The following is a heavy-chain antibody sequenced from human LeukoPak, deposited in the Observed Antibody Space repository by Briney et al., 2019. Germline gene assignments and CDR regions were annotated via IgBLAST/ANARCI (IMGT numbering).Heavy chain of an antibody. Sequence: GGSLRLSCAASGFTVTNAWMNWVRQAPGKGLEWVSYISSGSSTIYYADSVKGRFTISRDNAKNSLFLQMNSLRAEDTAVYYCATMDSFDIWGQGTMVTVSS. CDR1: GFTVTNAW. CDR3: ATMDSFDI. V-gene: IGHV3-48*01. CDR2: ISSGSSTI. J-gene: IGHJ3*02.